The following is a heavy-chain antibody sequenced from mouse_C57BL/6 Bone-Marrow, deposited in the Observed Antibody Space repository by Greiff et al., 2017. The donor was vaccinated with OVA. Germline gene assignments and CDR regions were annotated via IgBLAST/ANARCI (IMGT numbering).Heavy chain of an antibody. CDR2: IYPRSGNT. J-gene: IGHJ3*01. CDR3: AREGDSSGYVWFAY. D-gene: IGHD3-2*02. CDR1: GYTFTSYG. Sequence: QVQLKQSGAELARPGASVKLSCKASGYTFTSYGISWVKQRTGQGLEWIGEIYPRSGNTYYNEKFKGKATLTADKSSSTAYMELRSLTSEDSAVYFCAREGDSSGYVWFAYWGQGTLGTVSA. V-gene: IGHV1-81*01.